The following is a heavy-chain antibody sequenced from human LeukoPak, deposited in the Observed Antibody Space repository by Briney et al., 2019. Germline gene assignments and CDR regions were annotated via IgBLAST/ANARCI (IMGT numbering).Heavy chain of an antibody. D-gene: IGHD3-10*01. CDR3: ATDWTLRGVPTFFDP. Sequence: GRSLRLSCEASGFTIENHVMTWVRQAPGKGPEWVASQSGSGHNTYYSESVRGRFAISRDNSKNTVFLQMNSLRVEDKAIYYCATDWTLRGVPTFFDPWGQGTVVSVSS. CDR1: GFTIENHV. CDR2: QSGSGHNT. J-gene: IGHJ5*02. V-gene: IGHV3-23*01.